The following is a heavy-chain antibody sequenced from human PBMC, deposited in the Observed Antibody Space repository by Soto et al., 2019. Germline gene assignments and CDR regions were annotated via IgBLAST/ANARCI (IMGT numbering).Heavy chain of an antibody. CDR3: AKYVVDTIYFDY. V-gene: IGHV3-23*01. Sequence: EVQLLESGGGLVQPGGSLRLSCAASGFTFTNYAMSWVRQAPGKGLEWVSSISGSGVTTYYADSVKGRFTISRDNSKNTLYVQMNSLRAEDTALYYCAKYVVDTIYFDYWGQGALVTVSS. CDR1: GFTFTNYA. D-gene: IGHD5-12*01. J-gene: IGHJ4*02. CDR2: ISGSGVTT.